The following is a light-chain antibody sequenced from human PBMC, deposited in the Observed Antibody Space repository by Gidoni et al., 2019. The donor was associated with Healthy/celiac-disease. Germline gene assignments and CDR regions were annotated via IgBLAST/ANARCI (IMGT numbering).Light chain of an antibody. CDR2: DAS. J-gene: IGKJ4*01. CDR1: QSVSSY. V-gene: IGKV3-11*01. Sequence: PAILSLSPGERATLSCRASQSVSSYLAWYQQKPGQAHGLLIYDASNRATGIPARFSGSGSGTDFTLTISSLEPEDFAVYYCQQRSIWPTFGGGTKVEIK. CDR3: QQRSIWPT.